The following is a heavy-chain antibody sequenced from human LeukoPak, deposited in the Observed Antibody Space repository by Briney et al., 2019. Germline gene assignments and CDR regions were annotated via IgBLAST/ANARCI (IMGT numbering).Heavy chain of an antibody. CDR2: IY. CDR3: ARHETGPYFDY. D-gene: IGHD1-1*01. Sequence: GESLKISCKGSGYSFTSYWIGWVRQMPGKGLECMGIIYSPSFQGQVTISADKSISTAYLQWSSLTASDTAMYYCARHETGPYFDYWDQGTLVTVSS. V-gene: IGHV5-51*01. J-gene: IGHJ4*02. CDR1: GYSFTSYW.